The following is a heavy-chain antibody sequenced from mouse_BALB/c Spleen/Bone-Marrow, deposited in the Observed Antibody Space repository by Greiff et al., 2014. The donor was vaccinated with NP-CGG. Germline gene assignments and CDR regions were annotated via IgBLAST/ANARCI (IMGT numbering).Heavy chain of an antibody. CDR2: ITTYSANA. CDR1: GYTFTDYA. CDR3: ARGGTGPFPY. V-gene: IGHV1-67*01. D-gene: IGHD3-3*01. Sequence: QVQLKQSRPELARPGESVKISCKGSGYTFTDYAMHWVKQSHAKSLEWIGVITTYSANAKYNQKFKGKATMTVDKSSSTAYLELARLTSEDSDIYYCARGGTGPFPYWGQGTLVTVSA. J-gene: IGHJ3*01.